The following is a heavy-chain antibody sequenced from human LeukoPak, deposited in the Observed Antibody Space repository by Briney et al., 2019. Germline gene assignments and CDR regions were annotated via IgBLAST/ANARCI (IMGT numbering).Heavy chain of an antibody. CDR3: AKDDPLLGYCTGGICATFDY. CDR1: GFTFSSYA. J-gene: IGHJ4*02. D-gene: IGHD2-15*01. CDR2: ISGSGGST. V-gene: IGHV3-23*01. Sequence: PGGSLRLSCAASGFTFSSYAMSCVRQAPGKGLEWVSGISGSGGSTYYADSVKGRFTISRDNSKNTLYLVMNSLRDEDTAVYYCAKDDPLLGYCTGGICATFDYWGQGSLATVSS.